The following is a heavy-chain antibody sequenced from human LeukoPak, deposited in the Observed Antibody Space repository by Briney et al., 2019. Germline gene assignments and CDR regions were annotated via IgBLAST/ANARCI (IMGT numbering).Heavy chain of an antibody. Sequence: GASVKVSCKASGGTFTSYAISRVRQAPGQGLEWMGGIIPIFGTANYAQKFQGRVTITADESTSTAYMELSSLRSEDTAVYYCARRAAGTKFDPWGQGTLVTVSS. D-gene: IGHD6-13*01. CDR1: GGTFTSYA. CDR3: ARRAAGTKFDP. CDR2: IIPIFGTA. V-gene: IGHV1-69*13. J-gene: IGHJ5*02.